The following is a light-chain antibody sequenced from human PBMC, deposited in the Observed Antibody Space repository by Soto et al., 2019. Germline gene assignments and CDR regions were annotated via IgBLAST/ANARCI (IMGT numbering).Light chain of an antibody. CDR3: TSFTSITTVV. CDR1: SSDVGGYIL. CDR2: EGS. V-gene: IGLV2-14*02. Sequence: QSVLTQPASVSGSPGQSITISCTGTSSDVGGYILVSWYQQHPGKAPKLMIYEGSKRPSGVSNRFSGSKSGNTASLTISGLQAADEADYYCTSFTSITTVVFGGGTKLTVL. J-gene: IGLJ2*01.